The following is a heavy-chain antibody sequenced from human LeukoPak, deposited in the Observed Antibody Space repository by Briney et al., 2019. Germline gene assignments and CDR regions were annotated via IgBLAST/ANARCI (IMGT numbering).Heavy chain of an antibody. D-gene: IGHD3-16*01. J-gene: IGHJ4*02. CDR1: GLSFSSFA. Sequence: GGSLRLSCAASGLSFSSFAMSWVRQGPARGLEWVSSIRGNGETLYADSVKGRFTLSSDSSRNTVYFQLYNLRVEDTAIYYCAKASWVSSTDAVRWGQGTLVTVSS. V-gene: IGHV3-23*01. CDR2: IRGNGET. CDR3: AKASWVSSTDAVR.